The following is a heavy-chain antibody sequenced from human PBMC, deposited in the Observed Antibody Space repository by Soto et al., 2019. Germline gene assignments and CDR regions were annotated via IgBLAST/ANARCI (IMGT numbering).Heavy chain of an antibody. J-gene: IGHJ6*03. CDR3: ARHGGVRGGAARPGEEYYYMDV. D-gene: IGHD6-6*01. CDR2: IYYSGST. CDR1: GGSISSSSYY. V-gene: IGHV4-39*01. Sequence: SETLSLTCTVSGGSISSSSYYWGWIRQPPGKGLEWIGSIYYSGSTYYNPSLKSRVTISVDTSKNQFSLKLSSVTAADTAVYYCARHGGVRGGAARPGEEYYYMDVWGKGTTVTVSS.